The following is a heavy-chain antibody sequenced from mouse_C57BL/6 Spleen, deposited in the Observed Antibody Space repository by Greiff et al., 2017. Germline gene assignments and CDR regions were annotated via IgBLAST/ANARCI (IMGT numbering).Heavy chain of an antibody. CDR3: ASSGRYDPFAY. V-gene: IGHV7-3*01. Sequence: EVHLVESGGGLVQPGGSLSLSCAASGFTFTDYYMSWVRQPPGKALEWLGFIRNKANGYTTEYSASVKGRFTISRDNSQSILYLQMNALRAEDSATYYCASSGRYDPFAYWGQGTLVTVSA. CDR2: IRNKANGYTT. D-gene: IGHD2-3*01. J-gene: IGHJ3*01. CDR1: GFTFTDYY.